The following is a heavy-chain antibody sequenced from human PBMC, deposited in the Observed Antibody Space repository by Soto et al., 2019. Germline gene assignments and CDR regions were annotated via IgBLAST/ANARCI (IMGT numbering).Heavy chain of an antibody. V-gene: IGHV4-39*01. Sequence: SETLSLTCTVSGGSISSSSYYWGWIRQPPGKGLEWIGSIYYSGSTYYNPSLKSRVTISVDTSKNQFSLKLSSVTAADTAVYYCARPVRGVYNYWGQGTLVTVSS. CDR3: ARPVRGVYNY. D-gene: IGHD3-10*01. CDR2: IYYSGST. CDR1: GGSISSSSYY. J-gene: IGHJ4*02.